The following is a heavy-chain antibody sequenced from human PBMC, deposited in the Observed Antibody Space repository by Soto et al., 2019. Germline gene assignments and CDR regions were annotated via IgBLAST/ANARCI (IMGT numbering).Heavy chain of an antibody. D-gene: IGHD2-2*01. CDR1: GFTFSNAW. J-gene: IGHJ6*03. CDR2: IKSKTDGGTT. V-gene: IGHV3-15*01. Sequence: EVQLVESGGGLVKPGGSLRLSCAASGFTFSNAWMSWVRQAPGKGLEWVGRIKSKTDGGTTDYAAPVKGRFTISRDDSKNTLYLQMNSLKTEDTAVYYCTTDPLPYCSSNSCYWVGYYYYMDVWGKGTTVTVSS. CDR3: TTDPLPYCSSNSCYWVGYYYYMDV.